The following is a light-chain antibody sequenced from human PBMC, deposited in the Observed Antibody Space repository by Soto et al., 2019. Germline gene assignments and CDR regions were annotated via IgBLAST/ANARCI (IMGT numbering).Light chain of an antibody. CDR1: SSDVGGYNY. CDR3: SSYAGRNNLV. V-gene: IGLV2-8*01. Sequence: QSVLTQPPSASGSPGQSVTISCTGASSDVGGYNYVSWYQQYPGKAPKLIIYEVTKRPSDVPDRFSGSKSGNTASLTVSGLQGEDEADYYCSSYAGRNNLVFGGGTKLTVL. J-gene: IGLJ2*01. CDR2: EVT.